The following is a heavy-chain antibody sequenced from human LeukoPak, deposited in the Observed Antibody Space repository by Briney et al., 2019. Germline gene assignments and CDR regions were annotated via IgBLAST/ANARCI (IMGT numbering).Heavy chain of an antibody. CDR3: AGGYYYDSSGYRY. D-gene: IGHD3-22*01. J-gene: IGHJ4*02. CDR1: GGSFSGYY. V-gene: IGHV4-34*01. Sequence: SETLSLTCAVYGGSFSGYYWSWIRQPPGKGLEWIGEINHSGSTNYNPSLKSRVTISVDTSKNQFSLKLSSVTAADTAVYYCAGGYYYDSSGYRYWGQGTLVTVSS. CDR2: INHSGST.